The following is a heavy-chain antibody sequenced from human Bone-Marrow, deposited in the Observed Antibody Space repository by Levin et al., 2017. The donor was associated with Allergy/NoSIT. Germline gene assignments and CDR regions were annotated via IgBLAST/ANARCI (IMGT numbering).Heavy chain of an antibody. CDR1: GFSLSTTGMR. J-gene: IGHJ2*01. CDR3: ARTYCSPRGCSGLSWHFDL. CDR2: IDWDDEE. Sequence: ESGPTLVKPTQTLTLTCTFSGFSLSTTGMRVSWIRQPPGKALEWLARIDWDDEEFYSTSLKTRLTISKDTSKNQVVVTMANMDPADTATYYCARTYCSPRGCSGLSWHFDLWGRGTLVTVSS. V-gene: IGHV2-70*04. D-gene: IGHD2-15*01.